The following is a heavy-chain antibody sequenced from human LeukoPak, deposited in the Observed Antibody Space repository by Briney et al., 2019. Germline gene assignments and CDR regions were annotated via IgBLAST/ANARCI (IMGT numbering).Heavy chain of an antibody. CDR3: AKASYQLPNYEFDY. CDR2: LSWNSGSI. D-gene: IGHD2-2*01. CDR1: GFTFDDHA. J-gene: IGHJ4*02. V-gene: IGHV3-9*01. Sequence: GGSLRLSCAASGFTFDDHAMHWVRQAPGKGLEWVSGLSWNSGSIDYADSVKGRFTISRDNSKNTLYLQMNSLRAEDTAVYYCAKASYQLPNYEFDYWGQGTLVTVSS.